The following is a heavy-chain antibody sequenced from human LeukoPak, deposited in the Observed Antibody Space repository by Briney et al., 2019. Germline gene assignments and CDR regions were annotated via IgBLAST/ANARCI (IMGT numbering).Heavy chain of an antibody. D-gene: IGHD2-21*02. Sequence: GGSLRLSCAASGFTFDRFTIHWARQTPGKGLEWVSLINRRGHTFYADSVKGRFTISRDNSRNSVLLQMNSLRPEDTALYHCAKEVDCPSDCLFFHSWGQGTLVTVSS. CDR1: GFTFDRFT. CDR2: INRRGHT. CDR3: AKEVDCPSDCLFFHS. V-gene: IGHV3-43*01. J-gene: IGHJ4*02.